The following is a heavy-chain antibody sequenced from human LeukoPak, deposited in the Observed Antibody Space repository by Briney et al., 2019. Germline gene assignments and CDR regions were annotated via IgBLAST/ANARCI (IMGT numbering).Heavy chain of an antibody. V-gene: IGHV4-31*03. D-gene: IGHD4-17*01. CDR3: ARAYGDYAFGAFDI. CDR2: IYYSGST. Sequence: SETLSLTCTVSGGSISSGGYYRSWIRQHPGKGLEWIGYIYYSGSTYYNPSPKSRVTISVDTSKNQFSLKLSSVTAADTAVYYCARAYGDYAFGAFDIWGQGTMVTVSS. J-gene: IGHJ3*02. CDR1: GGSISSGGYY.